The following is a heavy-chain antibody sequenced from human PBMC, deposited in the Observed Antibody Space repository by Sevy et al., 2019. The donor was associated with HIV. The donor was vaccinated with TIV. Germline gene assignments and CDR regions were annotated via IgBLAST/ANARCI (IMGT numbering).Heavy chain of an antibody. CDR2: ISWNSGSI. D-gene: IGHD3-10*01. CDR1: GFTFDDYA. CDR3: AKSKARSMVRGAIFDY. Sequence: GGSLRLSCAASGFTFDDYAMHWVRQAPGKGLEWVSGISWNSGSIGYADSVKGRFTISRDNAKNSLYLQMNSLRAEDMALYYCAKSKARSMVRGAIFDYWGQGTLVAVSS. J-gene: IGHJ4*02. V-gene: IGHV3-9*03.